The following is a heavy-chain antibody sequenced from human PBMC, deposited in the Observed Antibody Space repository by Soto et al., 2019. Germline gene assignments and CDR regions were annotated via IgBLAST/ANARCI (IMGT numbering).Heavy chain of an antibody. CDR3: ARHENWGYAGIDP. Sequence: QVQLQESGPGLVKPSQTLSLTCTVSGGSISRGDYSWTGIRQQPGQGLEWIGYIYHSGSAYYNPSLKSRIPTSVDTSNNQFALQSTSVTAADTAVYYCARHENWGYAGIDPWSPGTLVTVSS. CDR1: GGSISRGDYS. V-gene: IGHV4-31*03. CDR2: IYHSGSA. J-gene: IGHJ5*02. D-gene: IGHD7-27*01.